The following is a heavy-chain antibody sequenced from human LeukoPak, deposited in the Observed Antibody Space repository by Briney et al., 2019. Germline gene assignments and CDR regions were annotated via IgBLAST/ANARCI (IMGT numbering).Heavy chain of an antibody. D-gene: IGHD6-19*01. CDR2: IYTSGST. V-gene: IGHV4-4*07. CDR1: GGSISSYY. CDR3: ARVNGAAVAGTGGAFDI. J-gene: IGHJ3*02. Sequence: SETLSLTCTVSGGSISSYYWSWIRQPAGKGLEWIGRIYTSGSTNYNPSLKSRVTTSVDTSKNQFSLKLSSVTAADTAVYYCARVNGAAVAGTGGAFDIWGQGTMVTVSS.